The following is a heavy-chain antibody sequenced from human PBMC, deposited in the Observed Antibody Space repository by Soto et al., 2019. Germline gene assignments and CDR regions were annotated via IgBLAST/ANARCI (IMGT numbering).Heavy chain of an antibody. V-gene: IGHV3-33*01. J-gene: IGHJ4*02. CDR1: GFTFSSYG. Sequence: PGGSLRLSCAASGFTFSSYGMHWVRQAPGKGLEWVAVIWYDGSNKYYADSVKGRFTISRDNSKNTLYLQMNSLRAEDTAVYYCARKLDGRNPFDYWGQGTLVTVSS. CDR3: ARKLDGRNPFDY. CDR2: IWYDGSNK.